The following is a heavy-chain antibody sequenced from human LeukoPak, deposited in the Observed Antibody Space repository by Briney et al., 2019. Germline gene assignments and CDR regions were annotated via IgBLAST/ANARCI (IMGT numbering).Heavy chain of an antibody. CDR1: GFTFSSHG. CDR2: ISYDGSNI. J-gene: IGHJ4*02. Sequence: GGSLRLSCAPSGFTFSSHGMHWVRQAPGKGLEWVAVISYDGSNIYYADSVKGRFTITRDNSNNTLYLQMNSLRAEDTAVSYCEKGIAAAAGTYIDYWGQGTLVTVSS. D-gene: IGHD6-13*01. CDR3: EKGIAAAAGTYIDY. V-gene: IGHV3-30*18.